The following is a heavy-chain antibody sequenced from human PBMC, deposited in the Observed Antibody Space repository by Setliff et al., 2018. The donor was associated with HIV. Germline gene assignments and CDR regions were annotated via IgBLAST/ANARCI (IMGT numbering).Heavy chain of an antibody. V-gene: IGHV4-4*07. Sequence: LETLSLTCTVSGVSTSIHYWVWIRQPAGKGLEWIGRIHTSDTTRYNPSLQSRVAMSVDTSKNQFSLKLTSVSAADTAVYYCARGVAAAGMLMDVWGKGTTVTVSS. CDR2: IHTSDTT. CDR3: ARGVAAAGMLMDV. D-gene: IGHD6-13*01. J-gene: IGHJ6*03. CDR1: GVSTSIHY.